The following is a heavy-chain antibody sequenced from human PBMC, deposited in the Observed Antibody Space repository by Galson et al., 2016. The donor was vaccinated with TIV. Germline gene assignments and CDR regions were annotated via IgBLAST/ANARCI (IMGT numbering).Heavy chain of an antibody. J-gene: IGHJ1*01. CDR1: GFTFSAYV. Sequence: SLRLSCAASGFTFSAYVMNWVRQAPGKGLEWVSCISTSSGTIHYADSVKGRFTISRDNAMNSLHLKMNSLRAEDTAVYYCARDGGHYSDFQYWGQGTLVTVSS. CDR2: ISTSSGTI. V-gene: IGHV3-48*04. CDR3: ARDGGHYSDFQY. D-gene: IGHD3-22*01.